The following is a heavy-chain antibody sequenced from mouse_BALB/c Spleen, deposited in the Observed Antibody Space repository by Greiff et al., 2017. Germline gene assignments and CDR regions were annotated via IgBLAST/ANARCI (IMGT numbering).Heavy chain of an antibody. D-gene: IGHD1-2*01. CDR2: IDPANGNT. Sequence: EVQLQQSGAELVKPGASVKLSCTASGFNIKDPYMHWVKQRPEQGLEWIGRIDPANGNTKYDPKFQGKATITADTSSNTAYLQLSSLTSEDTAVYYSARYGLYAMDYWGQGTSVTVSS. CDR1: GFNIKDPY. J-gene: IGHJ4*01. V-gene: IGHV14-3*02. CDR3: ARYGLYAMDY.